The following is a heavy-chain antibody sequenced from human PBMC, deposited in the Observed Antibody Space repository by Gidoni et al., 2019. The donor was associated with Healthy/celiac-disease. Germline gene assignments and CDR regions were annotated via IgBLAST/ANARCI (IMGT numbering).Heavy chain of an antibody. V-gene: IGHV2-5*02. CDR2: IYWDDDE. CDR1: GFSFSTSGVG. Sequence: QITLKESGPTLVTPTQTLTLTCTFSGFSFSTSGVGVGWIRQPPGEALEWLALIYWDDDERYSSSLKSRLTITKDTSKNQVVLTMTNMDPVDTATYYCARSRSSWYSAVDWFDPWGQGTLVTVSS. D-gene: IGHD6-13*01. J-gene: IGHJ5*02. CDR3: ARSRSSWYSAVDWFDP.